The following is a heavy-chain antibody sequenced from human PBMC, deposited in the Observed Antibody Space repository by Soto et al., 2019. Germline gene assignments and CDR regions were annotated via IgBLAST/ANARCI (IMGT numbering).Heavy chain of an antibody. J-gene: IGHJ4*02. CDR1: GGSISSFY. CDR3: ARGSSRWDY. V-gene: IGHV4-4*07. D-gene: IGHD6-13*01. CDR2: IYSSGRN. Sequence: SETLSLTCTVSGGSISSFYWSWIRQPAGKGLEWIGRIYSSGRNNYNPSLKSRVTMSVDTSKNQFSLRLSSVTAADTAMYYGARGSSRWDYWGQGTLVTVSS.